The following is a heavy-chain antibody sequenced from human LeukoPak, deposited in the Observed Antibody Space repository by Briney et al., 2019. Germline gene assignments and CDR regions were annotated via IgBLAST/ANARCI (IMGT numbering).Heavy chain of an antibody. CDR1: GYTFTSFG. Sequence: ASVKVSCKASGYTFTSFGISWVRQAPGQGPEWMGWISANNGNTKYGQKLQGRVTMITDTSTSTAYMELRSLRSDDTAVYYCARDSNVAYSSGWYPGYWGQGTLVTVSS. CDR3: ARDSNVAYSSGWYPGY. J-gene: IGHJ4*02. V-gene: IGHV1-18*01. CDR2: ISANNGNT. D-gene: IGHD6-19*01.